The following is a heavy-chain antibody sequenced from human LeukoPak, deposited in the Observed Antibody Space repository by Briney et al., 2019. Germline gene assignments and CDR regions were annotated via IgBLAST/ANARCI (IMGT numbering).Heavy chain of an antibody. CDR3: GKRNYYDSSGFLFDD. J-gene: IGHJ4*02. CDR1: GFTFSSYA. V-gene: IGHV3-23*01. CDR2: IGGSGDST. D-gene: IGHD3-22*01. Sequence: PGGSLRLSCAASGFTFSSYAMSWVRQAPGKGLEWVSAIGGSGDSTFYTDSVKGRFIVSRDNFKNTLYLQMNSLRAEDTAVYYCGKRNYYDSSGFLFDDWGQGTLVTVSS.